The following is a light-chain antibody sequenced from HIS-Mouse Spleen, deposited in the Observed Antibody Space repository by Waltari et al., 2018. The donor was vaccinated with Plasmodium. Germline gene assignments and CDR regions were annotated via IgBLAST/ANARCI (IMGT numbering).Light chain of an antibody. V-gene: IGKV3-20*01. J-gene: IGKJ1*01. CDR2: GAC. CDR1: QSVSSRY. Sequence: EIVLTQSPGTLSLSPGERATLSCRASQSVSSRYLAWYQQKPGQAPRCLLYGACVRATGIPDRFSGSGSVTDFTLTISRLEPEDCAVYCCQQYGSSGTFGQGTKVEIK. CDR3: QQYGSSGT.